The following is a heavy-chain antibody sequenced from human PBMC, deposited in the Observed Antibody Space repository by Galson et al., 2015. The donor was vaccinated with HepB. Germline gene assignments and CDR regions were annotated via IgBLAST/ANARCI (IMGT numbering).Heavy chain of an antibody. V-gene: IGHV3-21*01. J-gene: IGHJ4*02. Sequence: SLRLSCAAYGFTFSTYSMTWVRQAPGMGLEWVSSINSVSSHIYYADSVSGRFTISRDNAKSSLYLQMNSLRAEDTAVYYCVRARREILRFSDSDHWGQGTLVTVSS. CDR2: INSVSSHI. CDR3: VRARREILRFSDSDH. D-gene: IGHD3-3*01. CDR1: GFTFSTYS.